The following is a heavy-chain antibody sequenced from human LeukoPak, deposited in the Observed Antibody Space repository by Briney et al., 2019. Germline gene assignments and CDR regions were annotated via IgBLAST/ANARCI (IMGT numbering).Heavy chain of an antibody. J-gene: IGHJ3*02. CDR3: ARENYYDNTDAFDI. Sequence: ASVKVSCKASGYTFTSYGISWVRQAPGQGLEWMGWISAHNGNTNYAQKLQGRVTMTTNTSTSTAYMELRSLRSDDTAVYYCARENYYDNTDAFDIWSQGTMVTVSS. D-gene: IGHD3-22*01. CDR2: ISAHNGNT. V-gene: IGHV1-18*01. CDR1: GYTFTSYG.